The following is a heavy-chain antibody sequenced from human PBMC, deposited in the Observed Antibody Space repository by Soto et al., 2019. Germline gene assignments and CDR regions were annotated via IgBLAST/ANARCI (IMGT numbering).Heavy chain of an antibody. V-gene: IGHV2-5*02. Sequence: QITLNESGPTPVKPRQTLTLTCTFSGFSLTTSGVGVGWIRQSPGKAPEWLALIYWDDDKRYSPSLKSRLTIPKYPSKNQVVLTMADLDPADTATYYCAHRVLRTVFGLVTTTAIYFDFWGQGTPVAVSS. CDR1: GFSLTTSGVG. CDR3: AHRVLRTVFGLVTTTAIYFDF. CDR2: IYWDDDK. D-gene: IGHD3-3*01. J-gene: IGHJ4*02.